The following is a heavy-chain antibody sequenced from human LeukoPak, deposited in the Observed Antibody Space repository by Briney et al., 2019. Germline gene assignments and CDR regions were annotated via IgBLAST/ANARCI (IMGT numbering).Heavy chain of an antibody. CDR2: INPNSGGT. J-gene: IGHJ3*02. CDR3: ARPIYYESSAGAFDI. D-gene: IGHD3-22*01. Sequence: ASVKVSCKASGYTFTGYYIHWVRQAPGQGLEWMGWINPNSGGTSYTQKFQGRVTMTRDTSITTAYMEVSRLRSDDTAVYYCARPIYYESSAGAFDIWGQGTMVTVSS. CDR1: GYTFTGYY. V-gene: IGHV1-2*02.